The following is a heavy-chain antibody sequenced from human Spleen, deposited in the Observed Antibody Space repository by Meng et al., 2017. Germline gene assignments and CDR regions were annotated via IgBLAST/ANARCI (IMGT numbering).Heavy chain of an antibody. CDR1: GFSFSSYW. V-gene: IGHV3-7*03. CDR2: IHQDGSET. Sequence: GESLKISCAASGFSFSSYWMSWVRQAPGGGLEWVANIHQDGSETYYVDSVKGRFTISRDNAKNSLYLQMNSLRAEDTAVYYCAKDSDCTNGVCYIGQLYYFDYWGQGTLVTVSS. CDR3: AKDSDCTNGVCYIGQLYYFDY. J-gene: IGHJ4*02. D-gene: IGHD2-8*01.